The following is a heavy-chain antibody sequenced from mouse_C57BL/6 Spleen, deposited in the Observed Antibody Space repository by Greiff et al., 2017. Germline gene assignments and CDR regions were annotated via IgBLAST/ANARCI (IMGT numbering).Heavy chain of an antibody. Sequence: VQLQQPGAELVRPGSSVKLSCKASGYTFTSYWMDWVKQRPGQGLEWIGNIYPSDSETHYNQKFKDKATLTVDKSSSTAYMQLSSLTSDDSAVYDCARLYDGYCVGAWFAYWGQGTLVTVSA. D-gene: IGHD2-3*01. CDR3: ARLYDGYCVGAWFAY. J-gene: IGHJ3*01. CDR1: GYTFTSYW. V-gene: IGHV1-61*01. CDR2: IYPSDSET.